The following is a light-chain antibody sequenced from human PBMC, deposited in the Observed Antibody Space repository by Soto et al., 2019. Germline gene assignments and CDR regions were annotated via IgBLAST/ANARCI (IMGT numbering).Light chain of an antibody. CDR1: QSVLYSSNNKNY. V-gene: IGKV4-1*01. J-gene: IGKJ2*01. Sequence: EIVMTQSPDSLAVSLGERATINCRSSQSVLYSSNNKNYLAWYQQKPRQPPELLITWASTREFGFPERFSGSGSGTDFTLTISNLQAEDVAIYYCQQYYGTPYTFGQGTKVEIK. CDR3: QQYYGTPYT. CDR2: WAS.